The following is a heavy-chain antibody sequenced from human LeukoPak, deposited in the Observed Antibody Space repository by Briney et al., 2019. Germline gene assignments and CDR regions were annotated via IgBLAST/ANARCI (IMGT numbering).Heavy chain of an antibody. D-gene: IGHD2-15*01. J-gene: IGHJ6*03. CDR1: GYTFTGYY. V-gene: IGHV1-2*02. CDR3: ARDYEGEGYCSGGSCSYYYYYYMDV. CDR2: INPNSGGT. Sequence: ASVTVSCKASGYTFTGYYMHWVRQAPGQGLEWMGWINPNSGGTNYAQKFQGRVTMTRDTSISTAYMELSRLRSDDTAVYYCARDYEGEGYCSGGSCSYYYYYYMDVWGKGTTVTISS.